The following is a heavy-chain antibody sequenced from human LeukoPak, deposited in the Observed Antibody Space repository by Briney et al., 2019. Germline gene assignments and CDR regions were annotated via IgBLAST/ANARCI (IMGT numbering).Heavy chain of an antibody. D-gene: IGHD2-2*01. J-gene: IGHJ4*02. V-gene: IGHV3-23*01. CDR1: GFTFSNYA. CDR2: ISSGGST. Sequence: GGSLRLSCTASGFTFSNYAMSWVRQPPGKGLEWVSGISSGGSTYYADSVKGRFTISRDNSKNTLYLQMNSLRAEDTAVYYCARVKGYQGYFDNWGQGTLVTFSS. CDR3: ARVKGYQGYFDN.